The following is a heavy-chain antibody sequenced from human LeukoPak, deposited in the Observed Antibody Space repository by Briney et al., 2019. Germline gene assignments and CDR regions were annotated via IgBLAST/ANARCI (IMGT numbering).Heavy chain of an antibody. CDR2: MSYDGTIE. Sequence: PGGSLRLSCAASGFIFNSYLMHWVRRTPGKGLEWVAAMSYDGTIEYYPDSVKGRFTISRDNSKNTVFLQMNSLRVEDSALYYCAREPEFGEYDYWGQGTLVTVSS. D-gene: IGHD3-10*01. CDR3: AREPEFGEYDY. CDR1: GFIFNSYL. V-gene: IGHV3-30*04. J-gene: IGHJ4*02.